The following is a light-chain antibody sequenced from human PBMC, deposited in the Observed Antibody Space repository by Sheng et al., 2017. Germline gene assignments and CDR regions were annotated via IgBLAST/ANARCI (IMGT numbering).Light chain of an antibody. J-gene: IGLJ2*01. V-gene: IGLV2-14*01. Sequence: QSALTQPASVSGSPGQSITISCTGTSSDVGGYDYVSWYQQHPGKAPKLMIYDVTNRPSGVSNRFSGSKSGNTASLTISGLQAEDEADYYCTSFTGSTTLDVVFGGG. CDR2: DVT. CDR1: SSDVGGYDY. CDR3: TSFTGSTTLDVV.